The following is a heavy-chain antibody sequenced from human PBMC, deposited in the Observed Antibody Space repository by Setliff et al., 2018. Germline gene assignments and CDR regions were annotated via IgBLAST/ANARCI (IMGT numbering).Heavy chain of an antibody. V-gene: IGHV4-34*11. Sequence: SETLSLTCAVYGDSFSDYYWSWIRQPPGKGLEWIGYKSNRGDTNSNPSLRSRLTMSVDTSKSQFSLNLTSVTAADTAVYFCARAVDSSGYFPYWYFDLWGRGALVTVSS. J-gene: IGHJ2*01. CDR2: KSNRGDT. D-gene: IGHD3-22*01. CDR3: ARAVDSSGYFPYWYFDL. CDR1: GDSFSDYY.